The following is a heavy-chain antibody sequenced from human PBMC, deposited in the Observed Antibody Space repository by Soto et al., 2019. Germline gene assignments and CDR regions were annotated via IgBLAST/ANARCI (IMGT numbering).Heavy chain of an antibody. J-gene: IGHJ3*02. Sequence: EVQLVESGGGLIQPGGSLRLSCAVSGFSISSNYMSWVRQAPGKGLEWVSVIYSGGKRYYADSVKGRLTISRDNSKNMLYLQMNNLRAEDTAVYYCARDGYYFEAFDIWGQGTMVIVSS. CDR2: IYSGGKR. CDR3: ARDGYYFEAFDI. D-gene: IGHD3-22*01. V-gene: IGHV3-53*01. CDR1: GFSISSNY.